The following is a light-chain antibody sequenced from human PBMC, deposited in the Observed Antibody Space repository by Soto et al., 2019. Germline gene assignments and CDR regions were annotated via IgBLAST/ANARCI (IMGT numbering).Light chain of an antibody. V-gene: IGLV2-14*01. J-gene: IGLJ3*02. CDR2: EVS. CDR3: SSYTSSSTLRV. CDR1: SSDVGGYNY. Sequence: QSVLTQPASVSGSPGQSITISCTGTSSDVGGYNYVSWYQQHPGKAPKLMIYEVSNRPSGVSNRFSGSKSGNTASLTISGLQAEDEADYHCSSYTSSSTLRVFGGGTKVTVL.